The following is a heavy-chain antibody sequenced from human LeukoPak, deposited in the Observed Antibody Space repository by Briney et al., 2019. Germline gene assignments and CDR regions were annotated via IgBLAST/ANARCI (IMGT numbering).Heavy chain of an antibody. CDR1: GYTFTSFD. J-gene: IGHJ5*02. CDR2: MNPNSGNT. D-gene: IGHD6-19*01. V-gene: IGHV1-8*01. CDR3: ALLFRGRIAVAGNH. Sequence: ASVKVSCKASGYTFTSFDINWVRQASGQGLEWMGGMNPNSGNTDYAQKFQGRVTMTRNTSKSTAYMELSSLRSEDTAVYYCALLFRGRIAVAGNHWGQGTLVTVSS.